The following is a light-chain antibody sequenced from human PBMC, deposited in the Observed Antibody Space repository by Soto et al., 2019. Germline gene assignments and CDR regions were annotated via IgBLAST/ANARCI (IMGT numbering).Light chain of an antibody. J-gene: IGKJ4*01. CDR2: DAS. CDR3: QQRSNWPST. Sequence: EIVLTQSPATLSLSPGERATLSCRASQSVSSYLAWYQQKPGQAPGLLIYDASNRATGIPARFSGSGSGTDFTLTISSLEPEDFAVYYCQQRSNWPSTFGGGTKVEIK. CDR1: QSVSSY. V-gene: IGKV3-11*01.